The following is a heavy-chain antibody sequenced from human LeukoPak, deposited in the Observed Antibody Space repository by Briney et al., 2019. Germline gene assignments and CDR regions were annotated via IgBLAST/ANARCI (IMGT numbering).Heavy chain of an antibody. V-gene: IGHV3-23*01. CDR3: ARDGTVTAGPFDP. J-gene: IGHJ5*02. CDR1: GFTFSNYA. CDR2: ITTGGRP. D-gene: IGHD4-11*01. Sequence: GGSLRLSCAASGFTFSNYAMSWVRQAPGKGLEWVSGITTGGRPYYADSVKGRFTISRDNSKNTLYLQMNSLRVEDTAVYYCARDGTVTAGPFDPWGRGTLVTVSS.